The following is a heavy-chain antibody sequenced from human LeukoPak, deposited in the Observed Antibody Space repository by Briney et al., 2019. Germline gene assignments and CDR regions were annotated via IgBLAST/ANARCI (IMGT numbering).Heavy chain of an antibody. D-gene: IGHD2-21*01. CDR3: AKHGGAGEVDYHYGMDV. CDR1: GLIFARYA. J-gene: IGHJ6*02. Sequence: GGSLRLSCAASGLIFARYAMKWVRQASGKGLEWVSTISGSGGRTCYADSVKGRFTVSRDNSKNTLYLQMNSLRAADTAVYYCAKHGGAGEVDYHYGMDVWGQGTTVTVSS. V-gene: IGHV3-23*01. CDR2: ISGSGGRT.